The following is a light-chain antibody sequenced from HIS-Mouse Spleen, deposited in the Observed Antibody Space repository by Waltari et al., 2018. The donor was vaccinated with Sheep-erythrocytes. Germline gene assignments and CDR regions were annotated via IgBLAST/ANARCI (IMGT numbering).Light chain of an antibody. J-gene: IGLJ1*01. CDR3: CSYAGSYNHV. CDR1: SSEVGGYNY. V-gene: IGLV2-11*01. Sequence: QSALTQPRSVSGSPGQSVTISCTGTSSEVGGYNYVSWYQQHPGEAPKLMISDVRKRPSGVPDRFSGSKSGNTASLTISGLQAEDEADYYCCSYAGSYNHVFATGTKVTVL. CDR2: DVR.